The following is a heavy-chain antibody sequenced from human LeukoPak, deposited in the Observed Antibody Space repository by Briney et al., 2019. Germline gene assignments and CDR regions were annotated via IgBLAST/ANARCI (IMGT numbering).Heavy chain of an antibody. J-gene: IGHJ2*01. V-gene: IGHV4-39*07. CDR2: IYYSGTA. Sequence: PSETLSLTCTVSGGSISSSTYPWGWIRQPPGKGLEWIGTIYYSGTAYYHPSLRGQVTISVDTSKNQFSLKLSSVTAADTAVYYCARVGPWCFDLWGRGTLVTVSS. CDR1: GGSISSSTYP. CDR3: ARVGPWCFDL.